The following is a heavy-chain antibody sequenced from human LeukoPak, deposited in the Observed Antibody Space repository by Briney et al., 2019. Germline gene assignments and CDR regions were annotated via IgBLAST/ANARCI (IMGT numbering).Heavy chain of an antibody. CDR3: ARTNLWGSNWFDP. D-gene: IGHD3-16*01. Sequence: GGSLRLSCAASGFTFSNYGMHWVRQAPGKGLGWVAFIRYDETNKYYADSLKGRFTISRDNSKNTLYLQMSSLRAEDTAVYYCARTNLWGSNWFDPWGQGTLVTVSS. CDR2: IRYDETNK. J-gene: IGHJ5*02. V-gene: IGHV3-30*02. CDR1: GFTFSNYG.